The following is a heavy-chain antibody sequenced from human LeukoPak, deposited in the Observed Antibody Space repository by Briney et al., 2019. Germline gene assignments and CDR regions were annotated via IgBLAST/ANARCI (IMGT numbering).Heavy chain of an antibody. CDR3: ARDGSSSWYAY. CDR1: GYTFTSYG. D-gene: IGHD6-13*01. V-gene: IGHV1-18*01. Sequence: GASVKVSCKASGYTFTSYGISWVRQAPGQGLEWMGWISPYNGNTNYAQKLQGRVTMTADTSTSTAYMGLRSLSSDDTAVYYCARDGSSSWYAYWGQGTLVTVSS. J-gene: IGHJ4*02. CDR2: ISPYNGNT.